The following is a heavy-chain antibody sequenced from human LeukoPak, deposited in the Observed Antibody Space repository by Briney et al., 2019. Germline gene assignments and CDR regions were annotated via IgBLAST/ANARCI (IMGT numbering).Heavy chain of an antibody. CDR1: GGSISIYY. V-gene: IGHV4-59*08. J-gene: IGHJ3*02. D-gene: IGHD1-1*01. Sequence: SETLSLTCTVSGGSISIYYWSWIRQPPGKGLEWIGYIYYSGSTNYNPSLKSRVTISVDTSKNQFSLKLSSVTAADTAVYYCARHRQRAFDIWGQGTMVTVSS. CDR3: ARHRQRAFDI. CDR2: IYYSGST.